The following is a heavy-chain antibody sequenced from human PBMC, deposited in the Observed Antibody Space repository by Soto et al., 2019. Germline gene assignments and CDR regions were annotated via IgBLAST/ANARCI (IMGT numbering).Heavy chain of an antibody. CDR2: ISWDGGST. V-gene: IGHV3-43*01. Sequence: GGSLRLSCAASGFTFDDYTMHWVRQAPGKGLEWVSLISWDGGSTYYADSVKGRFTISRDNSKNSLYLQMNSLRTEDTAVYYCAKEGGHGGSKQLVRTMSHNYFDYWGQGTLVTVSS. CDR3: AKEGGHGGSKQLVRTMSHNYFDY. D-gene: IGHD6-6*01. CDR1: GFTFDDYT. J-gene: IGHJ4*02.